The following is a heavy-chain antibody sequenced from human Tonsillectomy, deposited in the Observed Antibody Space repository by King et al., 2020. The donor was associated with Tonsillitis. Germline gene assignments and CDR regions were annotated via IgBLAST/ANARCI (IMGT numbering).Heavy chain of an antibody. J-gene: IGHJ5*02. Sequence: QLVQSGAEVKKPGSSVKVCCKASGGTLSNYAITWVRQAPGQGLEWMGGISPIFGTAEYAQKFLGGVTITAEKSTGTAYMELSSLRSDDTAVYYCARGKCSNGSCYDWFDPWGQGTLVTVSS. CDR1: GGTLSNYA. CDR2: ISPIFGTA. D-gene: IGHD2-15*01. CDR3: ARGKCSNGSCYDWFDP. V-gene: IGHV1-69*14.